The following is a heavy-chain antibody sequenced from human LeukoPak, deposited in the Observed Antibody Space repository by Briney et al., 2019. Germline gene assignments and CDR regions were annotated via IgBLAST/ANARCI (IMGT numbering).Heavy chain of an antibody. Sequence: PGGSLRLSCAASGFTFDDYAMHWVRQAPGKGLEWVSGISWNSGSIGYADSVKGRFTISRDNAKNSLYLQMNSLRAEDTAVYYCAREIQAPDPHTYYYDSSGYPFYYYYMDVWGKGTTVTVSS. V-gene: IGHV3-9*01. CDR2: ISWNSGSI. CDR1: GFTFDDYA. D-gene: IGHD3-22*01. J-gene: IGHJ6*03. CDR3: AREIQAPDPHTYYYDSSGYPFYYYYMDV.